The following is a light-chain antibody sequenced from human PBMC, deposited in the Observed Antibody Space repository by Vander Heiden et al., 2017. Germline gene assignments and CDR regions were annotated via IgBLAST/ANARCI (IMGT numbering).Light chain of an antibody. Sequence: QSVLTQPPSVSGAPGQRVTIPCTRSSSNIGAGYAVHWYQQLPGTAPNLLIYGNSNRPSGVPDRFSGSKSGTSASLAITGLQAEDEADYYCQSYDSSLSGYVFGTGTKVTVL. CDR2: GNS. CDR3: QSYDSSLSGYV. V-gene: IGLV1-40*01. CDR1: SSNIGAGYA. J-gene: IGLJ1*01.